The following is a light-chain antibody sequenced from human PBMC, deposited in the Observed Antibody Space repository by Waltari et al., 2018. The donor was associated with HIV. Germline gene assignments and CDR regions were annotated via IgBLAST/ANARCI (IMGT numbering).Light chain of an antibody. CDR3: ATWDDTLSGPV. V-gene: IGLV1-47*01. CDR2: RNN. J-gene: IGLJ2*01. CDR1: SSNIGSNY. Sequence: QSVLTQAPSASGTPGQRFTISFSGRSSNIGSNYVYWYHQFPGPAPKLLIYRNNQRPSGVPDRFSGSKSGTAASLAISGLRSEDEADYYCATWDDTLSGPVFGGGTKLTVL.